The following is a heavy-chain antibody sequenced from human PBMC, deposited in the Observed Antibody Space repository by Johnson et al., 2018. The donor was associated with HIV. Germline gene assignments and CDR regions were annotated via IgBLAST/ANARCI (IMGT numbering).Heavy chain of an antibody. CDR2: IYSGGRT. D-gene: IGHD1-26*01. V-gene: IGHV3-53*01. Sequence: VQLVESGGGLIQPGGSLRLSCAASGFTVSSNYLSWVRQAPGKGLEWVSVIYSGGRTYYADSVKGRFTISRDNSKNSLFLQMNSLRVKDRAVYYCARSGGYPNAFDVWGQGTMVSVSS. CDR1: GFTVSSNY. J-gene: IGHJ3*01. CDR3: ARSGGYPNAFDV.